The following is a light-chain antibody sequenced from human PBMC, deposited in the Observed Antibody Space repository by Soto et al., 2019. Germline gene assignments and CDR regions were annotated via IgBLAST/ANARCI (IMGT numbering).Light chain of an antibody. CDR3: LQHSIYPLS. J-gene: IGKJ4*01. CDR2: AAS. CDR1: QDIRSD. Sequence: DIQMTQSPSSLSASVGDSVTTTCRTSQDIRSDLGWFQQKPGKAPKRLIYAASNLQSGVPPRFNGSGSGAEFTLTISSLQPEDSATYYCLQHSIYPLSFGGGTKV. V-gene: IGKV1-17*01.